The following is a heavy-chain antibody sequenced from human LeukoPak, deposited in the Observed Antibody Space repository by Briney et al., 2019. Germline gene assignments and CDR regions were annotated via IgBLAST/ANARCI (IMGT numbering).Heavy chain of an antibody. J-gene: IGHJ4*02. CDR3: ARMKRADPSPIDY. Sequence: GGSLRLSCAASGCTFSSYWMSWVRQAPGKGLEWVANIKQDGSEKYYVDSVKGRFTISRDNAKNSLYLQMNSLRAEDTAVYYCARMKRADPSPIDYWGQGTLVTVSS. V-gene: IGHV3-7*01. CDR1: GCTFSSYW. CDR2: IKQDGSEK.